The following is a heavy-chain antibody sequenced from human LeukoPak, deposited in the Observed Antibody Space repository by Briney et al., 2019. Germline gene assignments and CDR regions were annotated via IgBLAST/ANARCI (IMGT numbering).Heavy chain of an antibody. CDR3: AKVAGRAFGEVIVSRARYYMDV. D-gene: IGHD3-16*02. CDR2: IGYGGSDT. V-gene: IGHV3-23*01. J-gene: IGHJ6*03. Sequence: GGSLRLSCTVSGFTLSSYEMTWFRQAPGKGLEWVSSIGYGGSDTHYADSVKGRFTVSRDNSKNTLYLQMNSLRAEDTAVYYCAKVAGRAFGEVIVSRARYYMDVWGKGTTVTVSS. CDR1: GFTLSSYE.